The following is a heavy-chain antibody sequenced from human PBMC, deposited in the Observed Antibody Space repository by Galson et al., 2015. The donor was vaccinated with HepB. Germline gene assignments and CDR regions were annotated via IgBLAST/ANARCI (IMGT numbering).Heavy chain of an antibody. J-gene: IGHJ4*02. CDR3: ARGGGGSRGKFDY. V-gene: IGHV1-69*02. CDR2: IIPILGIA. Sequence: SVKVSCKASGGTFSSYTISWVRQAPGQGLEWMGRIIPILGIANYAQKFQGRVTITADKSTSTAYMELSSLRSEDTAVYYCARGGGGSRGKFDYWGQGTLVTVSS. D-gene: IGHD2-15*01. CDR1: GGTFSSYT.